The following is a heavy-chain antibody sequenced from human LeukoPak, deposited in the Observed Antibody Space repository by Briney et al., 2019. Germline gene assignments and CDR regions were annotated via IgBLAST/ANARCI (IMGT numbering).Heavy chain of an antibody. Sequence: GGSLRLSCAASGFTFSSYAMSWVRQAPGKGLEWVGRIRSNNDGGTTDDAAPVKGRFTISRDDSKNTLYLQMNSLKTEDTAVYYCTTDAGVYGGQGTLVTGSS. J-gene: IGHJ4*02. D-gene: IGHD6-13*01. CDR2: IRSNNDGGTT. CDR1: GFTFSSYA. CDR3: TTDAGVY. V-gene: IGHV3-15*01.